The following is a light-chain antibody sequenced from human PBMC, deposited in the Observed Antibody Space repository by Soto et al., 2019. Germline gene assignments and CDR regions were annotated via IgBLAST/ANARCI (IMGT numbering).Light chain of an antibody. CDR1: QITSRG. J-gene: IGKJ1*01. CDR2: KAS. Sequence: MQMTQSPSALSESVGAIVTITGGPSQITSRGVAWYQQKPVKAPKLLIYKASYLKSGVPSRFSGNGSGTEFTLTISSLQPDDFPPYYCQHYNSYSEAFGQGTKVDIK. V-gene: IGKV1-5*03. CDR3: QHYNSYSEA.